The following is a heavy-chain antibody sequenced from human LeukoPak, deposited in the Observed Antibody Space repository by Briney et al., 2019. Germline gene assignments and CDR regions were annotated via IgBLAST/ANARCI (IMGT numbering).Heavy chain of an antibody. CDR3: ARDGAPQVAPVAIAFYYHGMNV. V-gene: IGHV3-7*01. Sequence: GGSLRLSCAASGFTFSNYWMTWVRQAPGKGLEWVANIKEDGSEKYYVDSVKGRFSISRDNAKNSLYLQMNSLRAEDTAVYYWARDGAPQVAPVAIAFYYHGMNVWGQGTTVTVSS. D-gene: IGHD2-2*02. CDR1: GFTFSNYW. J-gene: IGHJ6*02. CDR2: IKEDGSEK.